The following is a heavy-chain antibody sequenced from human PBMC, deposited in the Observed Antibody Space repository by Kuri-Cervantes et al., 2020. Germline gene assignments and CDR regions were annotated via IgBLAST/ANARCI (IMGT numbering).Heavy chain of an antibody. D-gene: IGHD3-10*01. Sequence: GESLKISCAASGFTFGDYYMSWIRQAPGKGLEYVSAISSNGGRTYCANSVKGRFTISRDNSKNTLYLQMNSLRAEDTAVYYCARGGWGVVRGVIHEAPFDYWGQGTLVTVSS. CDR2: ISSNGGRT. V-gene: IGHV3-64*01. CDR1: GFTFGDYY. CDR3: ARGGWGVVRGVIHEAPFDY. J-gene: IGHJ4*02.